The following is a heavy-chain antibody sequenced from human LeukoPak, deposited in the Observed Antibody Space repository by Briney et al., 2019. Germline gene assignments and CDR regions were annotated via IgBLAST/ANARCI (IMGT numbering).Heavy chain of an antibody. CDR2: IYYSGST. D-gene: IGHD5-18*01. CDR1: GGSINNYY. V-gene: IGHV4-59*01. J-gene: IGHJ6*03. Sequence: SETLSLTCTVSGGSINNYYWSWIRQPPGKGLEWIGYIYYSGSTIYNPSLKSRVTISVDTSKNQFSLKLTSVTAADTAVYYCARPREETMVTNQYPLEYYYYYYYMDVWGKGTTVTVSS. CDR3: ARPREETMVTNQYPLEYYYYYYYMDV.